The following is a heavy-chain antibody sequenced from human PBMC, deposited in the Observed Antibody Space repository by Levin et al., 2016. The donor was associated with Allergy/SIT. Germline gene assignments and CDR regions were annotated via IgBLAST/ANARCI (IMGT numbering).Heavy chain of an antibody. CDR2: INHSGST. CDR3: ARGGNPPRRTTQYSNSWYSLGY. J-gene: IGHJ4*02. V-gene: IGHV4-34*01. D-gene: IGHD6-13*01. CDR1: GGSFSGYY. Sequence: SETLSLTCAVYGGSFSGYYWSWIRQPPGKGLEWIGEINHSGSTNYNPSLKSRVTISVDTSKNQFSLKLSSVTAADTAVYYCARGGNPPRRTTQYSNSWYSLGYWGQGTLVTVSS.